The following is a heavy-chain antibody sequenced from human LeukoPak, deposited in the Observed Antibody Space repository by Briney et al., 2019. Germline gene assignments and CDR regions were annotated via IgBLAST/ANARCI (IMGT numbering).Heavy chain of an antibody. CDR2: IYISGST. V-gene: IGHV3-53*01. CDR3: ARGVASTYNWFDP. Sequence: GGSLRLSCAASGFTVSSNYMNWVRQAPGKGLEWVSVIYISGSTYYADSVKGRFTISRDNSKNTLYLQMNSLRAEDTAVYYCARGVASTYNWFDPWGQGTLVTVSS. D-gene: IGHD5/OR15-5a*01. CDR1: GFTVSSNY. J-gene: IGHJ5*02.